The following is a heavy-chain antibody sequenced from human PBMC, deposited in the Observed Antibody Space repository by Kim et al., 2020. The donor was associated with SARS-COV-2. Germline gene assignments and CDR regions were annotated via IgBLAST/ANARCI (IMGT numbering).Heavy chain of an antibody. V-gene: IGHV3-30*04. D-gene: IGHD3-22*01. CDR2: ISYDGSNK. Sequence: GGSLRLSCAASGFTFSSYAMHWVRQAPGKVLEWVAVISYDGSNKYYADSVKGRFTISRDNSKNTLYLQMNSLIAEDTAVYYCARQYYYDSSGYYYPHYY. CDR3: ARQYYYDSSGYYYPHYY. J-gene: IGHJ6*03. CDR1: GFTFSSYA.